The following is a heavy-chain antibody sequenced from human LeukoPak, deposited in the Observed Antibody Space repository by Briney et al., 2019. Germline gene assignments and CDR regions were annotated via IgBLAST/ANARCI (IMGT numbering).Heavy chain of an antibody. Sequence: SETLSLTCAVYGGSFSGYYWSWIRQPPGKGLEWIGEINHSGSTNYNPSLKSRVTISVDTSKKQFSLKMSHVTAAAPAVYYCARGVVRGPFRPWGQGTLVTVSS. CDR3: ARGVVRGPFRP. D-gene: IGHD3-10*01. CDR1: GGSFSGYY. V-gene: IGHV4-34*01. J-gene: IGHJ5*02. CDR2: INHSGST.